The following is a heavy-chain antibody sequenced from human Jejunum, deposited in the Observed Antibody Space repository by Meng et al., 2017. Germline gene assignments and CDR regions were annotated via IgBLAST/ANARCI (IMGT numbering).Heavy chain of an antibody. CDR1: GGSISSGDYY. CDR3: ARASVGNCGGDCYSPHWFDP. D-gene: IGHD2-21*02. CDR2: IYYSGST. Sequence: QVQLQESGPGLVKPSQTLSLTCTVSGGSISSGDYYWSWIRQPPGKGLEWIGYIYYSGSTYSNPSLKSRITISVGTSKNQFSLKLSSMTAADTALYYCARASVGNCGGDCYSPHWFDPWGQGTLVTVSS. J-gene: IGHJ5*02. V-gene: IGHV4-30-4*01.